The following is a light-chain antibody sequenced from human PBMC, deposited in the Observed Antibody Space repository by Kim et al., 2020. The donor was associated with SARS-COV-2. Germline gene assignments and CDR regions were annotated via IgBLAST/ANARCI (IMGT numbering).Light chain of an antibody. V-gene: IGLV6-57*02. CDR3: QSYDSSNLWV. CDR1: SGSIASNY. J-gene: IGLJ3*02. Sequence: KTVIISCTGSSGSIASNYVQWYQQRPGSAPTTVIYDNKQRPSGVPDRFSGSIDSSSNSASLTISGLKTEDEAEYNCQSYDSSNLWVFGGGTKVTVL. CDR2: DNK.